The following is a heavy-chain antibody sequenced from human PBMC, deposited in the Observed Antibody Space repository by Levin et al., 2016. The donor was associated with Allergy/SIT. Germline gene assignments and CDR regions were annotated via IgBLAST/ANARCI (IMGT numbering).Heavy chain of an antibody. CDR3: VRRWTGYYYYMDV. V-gene: IGHV3-7*01. J-gene: IGHJ6*03. CDR2: IKQDGSEK. D-gene: IGHD3/OR15-3a*01. Sequence: WIRQPPGKGLEWVANIKQDGSEKYYVDSVKGRFTISRDNAKNSLFLQMNSLRAEDTAVYYCVRRWTGYYYYMDVWGKGTTVTVSS.